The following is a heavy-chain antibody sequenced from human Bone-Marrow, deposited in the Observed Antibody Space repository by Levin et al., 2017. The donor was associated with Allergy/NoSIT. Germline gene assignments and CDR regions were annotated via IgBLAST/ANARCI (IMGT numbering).Heavy chain of an antibody. CDR2: IKSKTEGETT. CDR3: VAGVNFWL. CDR1: GFIFTKAW. Sequence: GESLKISCAASGFIFTKAWMSWVRQVPGQGLEWVARIKSKTEGETTDYTAPVRGRFTISRDDSKNTVYLQINSLKTADTAVYYCVAGVNFWLWGRGSLVTVSS. J-gene: IGHJ4*01. V-gene: IGHV3-15*05. D-gene: IGHD3-3*01.